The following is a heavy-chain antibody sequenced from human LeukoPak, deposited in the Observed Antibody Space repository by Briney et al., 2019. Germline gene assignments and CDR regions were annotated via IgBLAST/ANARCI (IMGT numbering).Heavy chain of an antibody. D-gene: IGHD3-10*01. J-gene: IGHJ4*02. V-gene: IGHV3-23*01. CDR1: GFTFSSYT. CDR3: ARSGSGSYFLDY. Sequence: PGGSLRLSCAASGFTFSSYTMSWGRQAPGRGLEWVSAISGSGGSTYYADSVKGRFTISRDNFKHTLYLQMNSLRAEDTAVYYCARSGSGSYFLDYWGQGTLVTVSS. CDR2: ISGSGGST.